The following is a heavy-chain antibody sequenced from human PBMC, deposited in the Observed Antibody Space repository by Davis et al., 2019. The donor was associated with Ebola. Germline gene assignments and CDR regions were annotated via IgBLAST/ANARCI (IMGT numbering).Heavy chain of an antibody. J-gene: IGHJ4*02. CDR2: INWNGGST. V-gene: IGHV3-20*04. CDR3: ARDLYYDFWSGSGY. D-gene: IGHD3-3*01. CDR1: GFTFDDYG. Sequence: PGGSLRLSCAASGFTFDDYGMSWVRQAPGKGLEWVSGINWNGGSTGYSDSVKGRFTISRDNAKNSLYLQMNSLRAEDTALYYCARDLYYDFWSGSGYWGQGTLVTVSS.